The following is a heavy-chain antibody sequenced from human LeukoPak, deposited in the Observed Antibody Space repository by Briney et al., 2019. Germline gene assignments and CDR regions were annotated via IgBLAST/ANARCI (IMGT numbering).Heavy chain of an antibody. CDR1: GGSISGSSYY. CDR2: IYYSGIT. V-gene: IGHV4-39*07. J-gene: IGHJ4*02. Sequence: SETLSLTCTVSGGSISGSSYYWAWIRQPPGEGLEWIGTIYYSGITYYNPSLKSRVTMSRDTSKNQFSLKLSSVTAADTAVYYCSTMVRGVIPPTYWGQGALVTVSS. D-gene: IGHD3-10*01. CDR3: STMVRGVIPPTY.